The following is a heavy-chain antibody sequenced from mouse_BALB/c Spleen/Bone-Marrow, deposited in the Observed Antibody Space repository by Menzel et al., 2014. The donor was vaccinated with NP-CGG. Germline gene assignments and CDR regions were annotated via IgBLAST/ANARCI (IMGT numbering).Heavy chain of an antibody. CDR3: ARSGFDY. J-gene: IGHJ2*01. Sequence: QVQLKQSGSVLVRPGASVKLSCKASGYTFTSSRMHWAKQRSGQGLEWIGEIHPNSGNTNYNEKFKGKATLTVDTSSSTAYVDLSSLTSEDSAVYYCARSGFDYWGQGTTLTVSS. CDR1: GYTFTSSR. D-gene: IGHD4-1*01. V-gene: IGHV1S130*01. CDR2: IHPNSGNT.